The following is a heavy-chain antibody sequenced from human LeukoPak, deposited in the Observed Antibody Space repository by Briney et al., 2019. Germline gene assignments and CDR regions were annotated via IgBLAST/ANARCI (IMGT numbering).Heavy chain of an antibody. CDR3: ARTPVTVIRGVIEDGMDV. Sequence: GASVKVSCKPSGYTFTDYYLHWVRQAPGQGLEWMGWIDPNTGHTNYAENFQGRVTMTRDTSVSTDYMDLSRLGSDDTAVYYCARTPVTVIRGVIEDGMDVWGQGTTVTVSS. D-gene: IGHD3-10*01. V-gene: IGHV1-2*02. CDR1: GYTFTDYY. J-gene: IGHJ6*02. CDR2: IDPNTGHT.